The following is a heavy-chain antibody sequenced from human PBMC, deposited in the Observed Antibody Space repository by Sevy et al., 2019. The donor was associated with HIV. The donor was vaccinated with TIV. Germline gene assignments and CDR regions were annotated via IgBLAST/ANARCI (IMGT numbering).Heavy chain of an antibody. CDR1: EFTFTYAW. J-gene: IGHJ6*02. CDR2: IKSKADGGTT. V-gene: IGHV3-15*01. Sequence: GGSLRLSCAASEFTFTYAWMSWVRQAPGKGLEWVGRIKSKADGGTTDYAAPVKGRFTISRDDSKNTLYLQMNSLKTEDTAVYYCATDPIIVLLVTDGMDVWGQGTTVTVSS. CDR3: ATDPIIVLLVTDGMDV. D-gene: IGHD2-8*02.